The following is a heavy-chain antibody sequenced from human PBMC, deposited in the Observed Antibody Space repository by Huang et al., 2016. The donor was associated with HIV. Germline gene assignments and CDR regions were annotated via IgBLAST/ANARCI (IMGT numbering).Heavy chain of an antibody. CDR3: TGIFYDSTGYYYHY. D-gene: IGHD3-22*01. J-gene: IGHJ4*02. Sequence: EVQLVQSGGVAIKPGGSLRLSCVASGFPFREYHMHWVLQVPGKGLEWVALISGDGRTTKYGDSVKGRFTISRDNSKDSFYLQMNSLKTEDTAFYYCTGIFYDSTGYYYHYWGQGTLVTVSS. CDR2: ISGDGRTT. CDR1: GFPFREYH. V-gene: IGHV3-43*01.